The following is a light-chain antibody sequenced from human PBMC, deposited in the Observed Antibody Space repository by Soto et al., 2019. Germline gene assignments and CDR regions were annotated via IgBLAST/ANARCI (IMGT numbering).Light chain of an antibody. Sequence: EVVLTQSPVTLSLSPGERATLYCRASQSVSSPYLAWYQQKPGQPPRLLIYGASSRATDIPDRFIGSGSGTEFTLTIARLAPEDFAMYYCQQYGSSPFTFGPGTKVDI. CDR2: GAS. J-gene: IGKJ3*01. V-gene: IGKV3-20*01. CDR1: QSVSSPY. CDR3: QQYGSSPFT.